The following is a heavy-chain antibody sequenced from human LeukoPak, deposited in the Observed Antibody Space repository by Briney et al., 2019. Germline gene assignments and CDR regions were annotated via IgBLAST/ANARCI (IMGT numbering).Heavy chain of an antibody. J-gene: IGHJ3*02. Sequence: ASVKVSCKASGYTLTELSMHWVRQAPGKGLEWMGGFDPEDGETIYAQKFQGRVTMTEDTSTDTAYMELSSLRSEDTAVYYCQIIDSSGVRSIWGQGTMVTVSS. CDR2: FDPEDGET. D-gene: IGHD3-22*01. CDR1: GYTLTELS. CDR3: QIIDSSGVRSI. V-gene: IGHV1-24*01.